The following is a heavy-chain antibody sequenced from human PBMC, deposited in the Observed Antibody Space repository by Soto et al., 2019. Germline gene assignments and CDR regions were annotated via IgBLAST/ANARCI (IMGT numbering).Heavy chain of an antibody. CDR2: VIPVFNTS. CDR3: GLSEETTAVTIFEY. Sequence: QVQLEQSGPEVKRPGTSVKVSCKASGGAFGRYSVSWVRQAPGQGLEWIGGVIPVFNTSNYSLKFQGRVAISADESTSTIFKGLLSMRSEDKALYYCGLSEETTAVTIFEYWGQGTLVTVSS. V-gene: IGHV1-69*01. J-gene: IGHJ4*02. CDR1: GGAFGRYS. D-gene: IGHD4-17*01.